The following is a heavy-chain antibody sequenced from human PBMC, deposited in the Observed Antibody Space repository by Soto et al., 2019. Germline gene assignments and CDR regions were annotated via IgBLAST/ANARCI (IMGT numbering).Heavy chain of an antibody. CDR3: AMEHCSSTSCYRDY. J-gene: IGHJ4*02. V-gene: IGHV1-69*02. CDR1: GGTFSSYT. CDR2: IIPILGIA. D-gene: IGHD2-2*02. Sequence: QVQLVQSGAEVKKPGSSVKVSCKASGGTFSSYTISWVRQAPGQGLEWMGRIIPILGIANYAQKFQGRVTITADKATSTAYMELSSLRSEDTAVYSCAMEHCSSTSCYRDYWGQGPLVTVSS.